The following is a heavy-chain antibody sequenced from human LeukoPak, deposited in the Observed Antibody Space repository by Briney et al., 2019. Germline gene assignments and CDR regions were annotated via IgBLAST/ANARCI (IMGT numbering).Heavy chain of an antibody. J-gene: IGHJ4*02. CDR1: GFTFSDYY. CDR3: ARDYVWGSHGRDY. D-gene: IGHD3-16*01. Sequence: GGSLRLSCAASGFTFSDYYMSWIRQAPGKGLEWVSYISSSGSTIYYADSVKGRFTISRDNAKNSLYLQMNSLRAEDSALYYCARDYVWGSHGRDYWGQGTLVTVSS. V-gene: IGHV3-11*04. CDR2: ISSSGSTI.